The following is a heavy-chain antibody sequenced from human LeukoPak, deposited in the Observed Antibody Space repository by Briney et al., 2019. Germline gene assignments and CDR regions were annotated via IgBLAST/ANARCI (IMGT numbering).Heavy chain of an antibody. Sequence: ASVNVSCKASGYTFTSYGVSWVRQAPGQGLEWMGWISAYNGNTNYAQKLQGRVTMTTDTSTSTAYMELRSLRSDDTGVYYCARPYYYDSSGYYGGAFDIWGQGTMVTVYS. V-gene: IGHV1-18*01. CDR3: ARPYYYDSSGYYGGAFDI. J-gene: IGHJ3*02. D-gene: IGHD3-22*01. CDR1: GYTFTSYG. CDR2: ISAYNGNT.